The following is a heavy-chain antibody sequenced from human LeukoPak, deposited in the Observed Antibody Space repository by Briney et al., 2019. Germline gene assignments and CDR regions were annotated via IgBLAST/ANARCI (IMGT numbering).Heavy chain of an antibody. CDR3: AAYDILTGYPY. J-gene: IGHJ4*02. Sequence: GGSLRLSCSASGFTFSSYAMHWVRQAPGKGLEYVSAISSNGGSTYYADSVKGRFTISRDNSKNTLYLQMSSLRAEVFFFKQKAAYDILTGYPYWGQGTLVTVSS. CDR2: ISSNGGST. CDR1: GFTFSSYA. V-gene: IGHV3-64D*06. D-gene: IGHD3-9*01.